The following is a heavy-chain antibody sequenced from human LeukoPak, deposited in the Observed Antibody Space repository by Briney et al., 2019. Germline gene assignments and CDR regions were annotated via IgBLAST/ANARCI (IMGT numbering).Heavy chain of an antibody. CDR2: ITSSGRTI. CDR3: ARRSPYSSDWYLDY. CDR1: GFTFSSYE. Sequence: HTGGSLRLSCAASGFTFSSYEMNWVRQAPGKGLEWISYITSSGRTIHYADSVKGRFTISRDNAKNSLYLQMTSLRAEDTAVYYCARRSPYSSDWYLDYWGQGTLVTVSS. V-gene: IGHV3-48*03. D-gene: IGHD6-19*01. J-gene: IGHJ4*02.